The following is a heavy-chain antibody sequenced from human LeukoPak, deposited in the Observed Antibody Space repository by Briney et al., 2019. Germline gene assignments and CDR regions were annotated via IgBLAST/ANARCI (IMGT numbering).Heavy chain of an antibody. CDR2: IYYSGSP. Sequence: SETLSLTCTVSGGSISNNNYYCAWIRQPPGKGLECIGSIYYSGSPYYNPSLKSRVTISVDTSKNQFSLRLSSVTAADTAVYYCATWRTAKTGFDYWGQGTLVTVSS. CDR3: ATWRTAKTGFDY. J-gene: IGHJ4*02. V-gene: IGHV4-39*01. CDR1: GGSISNNNYY. D-gene: IGHD1-1*01.